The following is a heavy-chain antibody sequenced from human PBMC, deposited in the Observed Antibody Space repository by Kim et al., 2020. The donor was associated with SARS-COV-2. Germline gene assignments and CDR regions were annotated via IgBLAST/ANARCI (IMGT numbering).Heavy chain of an antibody. CDR2: INPNSGGT. V-gene: IGHV1-2*06. J-gene: IGHJ4*02. CDR1: GYTFTGYY. Sequence: ASVKVSCKASGYTFTGYYMHWVRQAPGQGLEWMGRINPNSGGTNYAQKFQGRVTMTRDTSISTAYMELSRLRSDDTAVYYCARGDDYGDYFDYWGQGTLVTVSS. D-gene: IGHD4-17*01. CDR3: ARGDDYGDYFDY.